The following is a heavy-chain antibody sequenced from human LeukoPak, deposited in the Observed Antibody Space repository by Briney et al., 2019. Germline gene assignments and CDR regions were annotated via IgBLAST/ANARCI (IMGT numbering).Heavy chain of an antibody. CDR2: VSSTGRST. V-gene: IGHV3-11*01. J-gene: IGHJ4*02. CDR3: ARGRRGSYYTFQV. CDR1: GFSLSDYY. D-gene: IGHD3-16*01. Sequence: GGSLRLSCAVSGFSLSDYYMNWVRQAPGKGLEWISYVSSTGRSTTYADSVKGRFTISRASAKNSVSLQLTSLTAEDAAVYYCARGRRGSYYTFQVWGQGTLVSVSS.